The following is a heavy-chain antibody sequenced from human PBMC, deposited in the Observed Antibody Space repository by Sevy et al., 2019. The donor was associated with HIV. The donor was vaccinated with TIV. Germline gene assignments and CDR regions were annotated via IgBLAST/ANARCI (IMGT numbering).Heavy chain of an antibody. D-gene: IGHD3-22*01. V-gene: IGHV3-23*01. CDR3: AKDRSPTLAYYYDSSGYYHTSFDY. J-gene: IGHJ4*02. Sequence: GGSLRLSCAASGFTFSSYAMSWVRQAPGKGLEWVSAISGSGGSTYYADSVKGRLTISRDNSKNTLYLQMNSLRAEDTAVYYCAKDRSPTLAYYYDSSGYYHTSFDYWGQGTLVTVSS. CDR2: ISGSGGST. CDR1: GFTFSSYA.